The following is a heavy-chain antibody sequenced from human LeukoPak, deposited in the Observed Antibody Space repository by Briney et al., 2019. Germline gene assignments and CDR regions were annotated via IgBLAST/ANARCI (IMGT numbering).Heavy chain of an antibody. CDR3: ARQHSSSYYYFDY. V-gene: IGHV4-30-4*07. D-gene: IGHD3-22*01. CDR1: GGSISSGGYS. CDR2: IYYTGST. J-gene: IGHJ4*02. Sequence: SQTLSLTCAVSGGSISSGGYSWSWIRQPPGKGLEWIGYIYYTGSTNYNPSLKSRVTISINTSKNQFSLKLSSVTAADTAVYYCARQHSSSYYYFDYWGQGTLVTVSS.